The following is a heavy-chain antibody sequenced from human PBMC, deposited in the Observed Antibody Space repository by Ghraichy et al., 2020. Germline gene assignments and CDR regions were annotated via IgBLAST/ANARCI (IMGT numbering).Heavy chain of an antibody. D-gene: IGHD4-17*01. CDR1: GFTFSSYG. Sequence: GESLNISCAASGFTFSSYGMHWVRQAPGKGLEWVAVISYDGSNKYYADSVKGRFTISRDNSKNTLYLQMNSLRAEDTAVYYCAKDDYGDYGILYYYYGMDVWGQGTTVTVSS. J-gene: IGHJ6*02. V-gene: IGHV3-30*18. CDR3: AKDDYGDYGILYYYYGMDV. CDR2: ISYDGSNK.